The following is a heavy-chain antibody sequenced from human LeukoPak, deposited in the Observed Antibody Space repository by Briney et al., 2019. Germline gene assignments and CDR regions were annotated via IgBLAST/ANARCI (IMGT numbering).Heavy chain of an antibody. D-gene: IGHD1-14*01. CDR2: IYYSGST. CDR3: AREAVPPAWAWAGEIDY. Sequence: PSETLSLTCTVSGGSISSSSYYWGWIRQPPGKGLEWIGSIYYSGSTYYNPSLKSRVTISVDTSKNQFSLKLSSVTAADTAVYYCAREAVPPAWAWAGEIDYWGQGTLVTVSS. V-gene: IGHV4-39*07. CDR1: GGSISSSSYY. J-gene: IGHJ4*02.